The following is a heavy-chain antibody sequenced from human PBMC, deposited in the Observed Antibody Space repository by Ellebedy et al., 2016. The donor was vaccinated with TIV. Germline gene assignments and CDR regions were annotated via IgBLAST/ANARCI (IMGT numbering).Heavy chain of an antibody. J-gene: IGHJ4*02. CDR3: ASHRGFYSGWSFDY. CDR1: GDSISSTNYF. D-gene: IGHD5-12*01. V-gene: IGHV4-39*07. Sequence: MPSETLSLTCVVSGDSISSTNYFWGWIRQPQGNGLEWIGSLNYGGESYFDPSLKSRVTMSPDTSKNQFSLKVNSVTAADTAIYYCASHRGFYSGWSFDYWGQGTLTTVSS. CDR2: LNYGGES.